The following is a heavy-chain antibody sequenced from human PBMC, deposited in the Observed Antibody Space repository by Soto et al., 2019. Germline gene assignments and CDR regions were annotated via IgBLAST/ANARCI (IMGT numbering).Heavy chain of an antibody. CDR1: GGSISSYY. J-gene: IGHJ4*02. CDR3: ASYGSGSYKGSPFDY. Sequence: SETLSLTCTVSGGSISSYYWSWIRQPPGKGLEWIGYIYYSGSTDYNPSLKSRVTISVDTSKNQFSLKLSSVTAADTAVYYCASYGSGSYKGSPFDYWGQGTLVTVSS. CDR2: IYYSGST. D-gene: IGHD3-10*01. V-gene: IGHV4-59*01.